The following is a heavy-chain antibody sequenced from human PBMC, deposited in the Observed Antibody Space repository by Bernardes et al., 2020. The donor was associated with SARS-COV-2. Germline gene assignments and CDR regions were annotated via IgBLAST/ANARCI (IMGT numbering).Heavy chain of an antibody. CDR1: GFTFSSDS. D-gene: IGHD3-16*01. J-gene: IGHJ3*02. CDR2: ISGGGTYI. Sequence: GGSLRLSCAVSGFTFSSDSVNWVRQAPGKGLEWVSSISGGGTYIYYTDSVKGRFTISRDNAKNSLYLQMNSLRVEDTALYYCARDRGSSDAFDIWGQGTTVTVSS. CDR3: ARDRGSSDAFDI. V-gene: IGHV3-21*01.